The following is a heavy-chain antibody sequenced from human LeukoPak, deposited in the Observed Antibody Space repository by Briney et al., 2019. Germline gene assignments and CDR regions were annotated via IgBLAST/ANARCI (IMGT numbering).Heavy chain of an antibody. CDR3: AREYTSSWYAYFDY. Sequence: SETLSLTCTVSGGSISSDNYYWSWVRQPPGKGLEWIGYIYYSGSTYYNPSLKSRVTISVDTSKNQFSLTLSSVTAADTAVYYRAREYTSSWYAYFDYWGQGTLVTVSS. J-gene: IGHJ4*02. CDR2: IYYSGST. D-gene: IGHD6-13*01. V-gene: IGHV4-30-4*01. CDR1: GGSISSDNYY.